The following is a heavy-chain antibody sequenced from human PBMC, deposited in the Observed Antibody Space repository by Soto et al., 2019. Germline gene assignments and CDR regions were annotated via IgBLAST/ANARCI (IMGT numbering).Heavy chain of an antibody. D-gene: IGHD1-7*01. CDR2: IYYSGST. V-gene: IGHV4-59*08. CDR1: GGSISSYY. Sequence: SETLSLTCTVSGGSISSYYWSWIRQPPGKGLEWIGYIYYSGSTNYNPSLKSRVTISVDTSKNQFSLKLSSVTAADTAVYYCARHPLGENYEARSVYFDYWGQGTLVTVSS. CDR3: ARHPLGENYEARSVYFDY. J-gene: IGHJ4*02.